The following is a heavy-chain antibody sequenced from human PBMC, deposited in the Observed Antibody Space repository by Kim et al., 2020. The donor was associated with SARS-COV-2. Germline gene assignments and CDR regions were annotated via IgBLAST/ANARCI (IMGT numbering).Heavy chain of an antibody. V-gene: IGHV3-21*01. CDR2: ISSSSSYI. CDR1: GFTFSSYS. D-gene: IGHD2-15*01. J-gene: IGHJ4*02. Sequence: GGSLRLSCAASGFTFSSYSMNWVRQAPGKGLEWVSSISSSSSYIYYADSVKGRFTISRDNAKNSLYLQMNSLRAEDTAVYYCASAGCCSGGSCYGTSDYWGQGTLVTVSS. CDR3: ASAGCCSGGSCYGTSDY.